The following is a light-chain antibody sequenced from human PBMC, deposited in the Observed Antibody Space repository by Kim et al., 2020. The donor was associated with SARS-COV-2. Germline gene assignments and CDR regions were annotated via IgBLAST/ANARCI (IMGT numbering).Light chain of an antibody. Sequence: APVGDRVTITCRTRRNINSHLHWYHQKPGRAPKLLIYAASTLQGGVPSRFSGSGSETDFTLTISSLQPEDFATYFCQQTYISPFTFGPGTKVDIK. V-gene: IGKV1-39*01. CDR3: QQTYISPFT. CDR2: AAS. J-gene: IGKJ3*01. CDR1: RNINSH.